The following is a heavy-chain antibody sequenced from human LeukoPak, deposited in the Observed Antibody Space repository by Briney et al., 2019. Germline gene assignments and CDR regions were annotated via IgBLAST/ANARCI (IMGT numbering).Heavy chain of an antibody. CDR2: ISAYNGNT. CDR3: ARGPGGRRGYHPLEDYYYYYYMDV. Sequence: ASVEVSCKASGYTFTSYGISWVRQAPGQGLEWMGWISAYNGNTNYPQKLQGRVTMTTGTSTSTAYMELRSLRSDDTAVYYCARGPGGRRGYHPLEDYYYYYYMDVWGKGTTVTVSS. D-gene: IGHD3-22*01. CDR1: GYTFTSYG. V-gene: IGHV1-18*01. J-gene: IGHJ6*03.